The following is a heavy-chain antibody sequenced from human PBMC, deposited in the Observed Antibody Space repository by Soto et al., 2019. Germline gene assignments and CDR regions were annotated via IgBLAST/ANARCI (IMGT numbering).Heavy chain of an antibody. CDR2: IYSGGST. CDR3: ARDGEGSSSWSISPYYYYYGMDV. CDR1: GFAVSSNY. V-gene: IGHV3-53*01. J-gene: IGHJ6*02. Sequence: PGGSLRLSCAASGFAVSSNYMSWVRQAPGKGLEWVSVIYSGGSTYYADSVKGRFTISRDNSKNTLYLQMNSLRAEDTAVYYCARDGEGSSSWSISPYYYYYGMDVWGQGTTVTVSS. D-gene: IGHD6-13*01.